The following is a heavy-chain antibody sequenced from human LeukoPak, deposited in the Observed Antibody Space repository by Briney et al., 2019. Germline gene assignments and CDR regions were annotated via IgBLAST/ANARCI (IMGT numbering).Heavy chain of an antibody. J-gene: IGHJ3*02. CDR2: INPNSGGT. CDR3: ARVAAAGQDAFDI. D-gene: IGHD6-13*01. Sequence: GASVKVSCKASGYTFTGYYMHWVRQAPGQGLEWMGWINPNSGGTNYAQKFQGRVTMTRDTSISTAYMELSRLRSDDTAVYYCARVAAAGQDAFDIWGQGTMVTVSS. CDR1: GYTFTGYY. V-gene: IGHV1-2*02.